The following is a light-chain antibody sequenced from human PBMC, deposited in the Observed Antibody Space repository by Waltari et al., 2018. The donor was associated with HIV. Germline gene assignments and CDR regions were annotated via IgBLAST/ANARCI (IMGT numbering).Light chain of an antibody. CDR1: QSLLHSNGYNY. J-gene: IGKJ4*01. V-gene: IGKV2-28*01. Sequence: DIVMTQSPLSLPVTPGEPASITCRSSQSLLHSNGYNYLDWYLQKPGQSPHLLIYLGSNRGSGVPDRFRGSGTGTDFTLKISRVEAEYVGVYYCMQALQTPLTFGGGTKVEIK. CDR2: LGS. CDR3: MQALQTPLT.